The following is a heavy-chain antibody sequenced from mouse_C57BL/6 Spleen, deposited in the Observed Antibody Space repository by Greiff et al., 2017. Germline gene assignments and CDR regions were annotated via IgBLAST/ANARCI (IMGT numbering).Heavy chain of an antibody. V-gene: IGHV1-61*01. CDR1: GYTFTSYW. J-gene: IGHJ2*01. Sequence: QVQLQQPGAELVRPGSSVKLSCKASGYTFTSYWMDWVKQRPGQGLEWIGNIYPSDSETHYNQKFKDKATLTVDKSSSTAYMQLSSLTSEDSAVYYCARSKGYDYDDYWGQGTTLTVSS. D-gene: IGHD2-4*01. CDR3: ARSKGYDYDDY. CDR2: IYPSDSET.